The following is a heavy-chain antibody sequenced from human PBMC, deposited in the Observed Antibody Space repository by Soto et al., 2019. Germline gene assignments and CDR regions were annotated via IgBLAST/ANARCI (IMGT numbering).Heavy chain of an antibody. V-gene: IGHV2-5*02. D-gene: IGHD2-21*01. Sequence: QITLKESGPTLVKPTQTLTLTCTLSGFSISTTNVGVGWVRQPPGKALEWLALIYWDDDKRYSSSLKSRLAITKGPSQNQVVLNMTNIDPLGKAHYFCVTRRFFNSFCCYSHWGQGALVTVSS. CDR3: VTRRFFNSFCCYSH. J-gene: IGHJ4*02. CDR1: GFSISTTNVG. CDR2: IYWDDDK.